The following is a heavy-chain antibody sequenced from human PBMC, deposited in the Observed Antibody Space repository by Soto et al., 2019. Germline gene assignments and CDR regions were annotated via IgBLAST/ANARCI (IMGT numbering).Heavy chain of an antibody. CDR3: ATYLQFLEWAPSAFDI. Sequence: ASVKVSCKASGYTFTSYGISWVRQAPGQGLEWMGWISAYNGNTNYAQKLQGRVTMTTDTSTSTAYMELRSLRSDDTAVYYCATYLQFLEWAPSAFDIWGQGTMVTVSS. CDR2: ISAYNGNT. J-gene: IGHJ3*02. D-gene: IGHD3-3*01. V-gene: IGHV1-18*01. CDR1: GYTFTSYG.